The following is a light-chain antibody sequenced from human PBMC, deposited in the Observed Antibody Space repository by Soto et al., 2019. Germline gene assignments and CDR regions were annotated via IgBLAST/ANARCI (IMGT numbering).Light chain of an antibody. CDR3: RQYYNRPWT. CDR1: HSVSRN. J-gene: IGKJ1*01. CDR2: GAS. Sequence: DIVLTQSPGILSLSLGERATLSCRASHSVSRNLAWYQQKPGQAPSLLIYGASTRDTGTPASFSGSVSVTEDSLTISSLQSEDFAVTYCRQYYNRPWTFGQGTKVDIK. V-gene: IGKV3-15*01.